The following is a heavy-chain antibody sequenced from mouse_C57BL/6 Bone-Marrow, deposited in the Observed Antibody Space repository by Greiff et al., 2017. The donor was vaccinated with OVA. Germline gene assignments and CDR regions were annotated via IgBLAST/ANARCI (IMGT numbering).Heavy chain of an antibody. CDR2: IYPGSGST. D-gene: IGHD1-1*01. Sequence: VQGVESGAELVKPGASVKMSCKASGYTFTSYWITWVKQRPGQGLEWIGDIYPGSGSTNYNEKFKSKATLTVDTSSSTAYMQLSSLTSEDSAVYYCARGYYGSSYSFAYWGQGTLVTVSA. CDR1: GYTFTSYW. V-gene: IGHV1-55*01. J-gene: IGHJ3*01. CDR3: ARGYYGSSYSFAY.